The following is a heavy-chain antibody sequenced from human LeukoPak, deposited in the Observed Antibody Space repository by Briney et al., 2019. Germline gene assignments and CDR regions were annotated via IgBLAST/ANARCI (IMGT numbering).Heavy chain of an antibody. Sequence: GGSLRLSCAASGFTFSSYSMNWVRQAPGKGLEWASSISSSSSYIYCADSVKGRFTISRDNAKNSLYLQMNSLRAEDTAVYYCARDSDPLDYRSSPFDYWGQGTLVTVSS. CDR1: GFTFSSYS. V-gene: IGHV3-21*01. J-gene: IGHJ4*02. CDR2: ISSSSSYI. CDR3: ARDSDPLDYRSSPFDY. D-gene: IGHD4-4*01.